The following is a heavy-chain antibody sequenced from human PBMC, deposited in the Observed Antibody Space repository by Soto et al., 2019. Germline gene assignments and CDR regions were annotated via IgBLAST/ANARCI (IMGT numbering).Heavy chain of an antibody. CDR3: ARDMGGGAICGSRNGRDV. D-gene: IGHD3-10*01. V-gene: IGHV3-11*06. CDR2: TSSSSSST. Sequence: GGSLRLSCAASGFIFRDSYMRWIRQVPGKGLERISKTSSSSSSTDYADSVKGRFTISRDNAKNSLYLQMSSLRAEDTAVYYCARDMGGGAICGSRNGRDVWGQGTTVTVSS. J-gene: IGHJ6*02. CDR1: GFIFRDSY.